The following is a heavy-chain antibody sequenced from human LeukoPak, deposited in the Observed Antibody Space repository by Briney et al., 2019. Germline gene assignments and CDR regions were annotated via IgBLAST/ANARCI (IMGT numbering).Heavy chain of an antibody. Sequence: GGSLRLSCATSQFKFNNYGMTWVRQGPGKGLEWVSSITGSGGRTQYADSVQGRFTISRDNSKNTLYLQMNSLRAEDTAVYYCAREGIAADPAYYYYYGMDVWGQGTTVTVSS. J-gene: IGHJ6*02. CDR1: QFKFNNYG. D-gene: IGHD6-13*01. V-gene: IGHV3-23*01. CDR2: ITGSGGRT. CDR3: AREGIAADPAYYYYYGMDV.